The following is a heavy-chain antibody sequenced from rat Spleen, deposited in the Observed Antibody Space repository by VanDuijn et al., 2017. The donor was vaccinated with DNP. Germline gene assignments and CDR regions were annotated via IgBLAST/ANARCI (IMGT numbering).Heavy chain of an antibody. CDR3: ASPGV. Sequence: EVQILKSGGGLVQPGNSLILSCATSGFTFTTTWMYWYRQFPEKRLEWVARIKPKSNNYVTDYTESVKGRFTISRDDSKSSIYLLMNNLKEEDTAIYYCASPGVWGQGVMVTVSS. CDR1: GFTFTTTW. CDR2: IKPKSNNYVT. D-gene: IGHD1-4*01. V-gene: IGHV6-6*01. J-gene: IGHJ2*01.